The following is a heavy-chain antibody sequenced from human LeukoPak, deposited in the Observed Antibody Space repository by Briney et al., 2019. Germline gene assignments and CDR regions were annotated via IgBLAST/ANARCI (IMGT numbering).Heavy chain of an antibody. CDR1: GYTFTGYY. D-gene: IGHD2-2*02. Sequence: ASVKVSCKASGYTFTGYYMHWVRQAPGQGLEWMGWINPNSGGTNYAQKFQGRVTMTRDTSISTAYMELSSLRSEDTAVYYCARGVRVVVPAAILYYFDYWGQGTLVTVSS. CDR2: INPNSGGT. V-gene: IGHV1-2*02. J-gene: IGHJ4*02. CDR3: ARGVRVVVPAAILYYFDY.